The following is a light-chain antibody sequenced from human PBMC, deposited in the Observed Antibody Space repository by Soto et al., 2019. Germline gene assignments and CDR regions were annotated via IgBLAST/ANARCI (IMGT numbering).Light chain of an antibody. CDR2: EVS. CDR3: SSYAGSNNYV. V-gene: IGLV2-8*01. Sequence: QSVLTQPPSASGSPGHSVTISCTGTSSDVGGYNYVSWYQQHPGKARKLMIYEVSKRPSGVPDRFSGSKSGNTASLTVSGLQAEDEADYYCSSYAGSNNYVFGTGTKVTVL. CDR1: SSDVGGYNY. J-gene: IGLJ1*01.